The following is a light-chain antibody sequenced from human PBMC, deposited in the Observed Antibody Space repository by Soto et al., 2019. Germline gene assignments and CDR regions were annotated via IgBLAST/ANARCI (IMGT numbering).Light chain of an antibody. CDR1: QSISTY. V-gene: IGKV1-39*01. Sequence: DIQMTQSPSSLSASVGDRVTISCRASQSISTYLNWYQQKPGKAPDLLIYAASSLQSGVPPRFSDSGSGTDFTLTIMSLQPEDYATYYCQQSYTAPLTFGGGTKVEIK. CDR3: QQSYTAPLT. J-gene: IGKJ4*01. CDR2: AAS.